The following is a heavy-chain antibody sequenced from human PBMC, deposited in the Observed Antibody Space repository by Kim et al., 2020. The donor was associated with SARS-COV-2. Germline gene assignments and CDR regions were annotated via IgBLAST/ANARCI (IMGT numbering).Heavy chain of an antibody. Sequence: SETLSLTCAVYGGSFSGYYWSWIRQPPGKGLEWIGEINHSGSTNYNPSLKSRVTISVDTSKNQFSLKLSSVTAADTAVYYCARGPAIVVVPAAKLGYYYYMDVWGKGTTVTVSS. CDR2: INHSGST. V-gene: IGHV4-34*01. CDR1: GGSFSGYY. CDR3: ARGPAIVVVPAAKLGYYYYMDV. J-gene: IGHJ6*03. D-gene: IGHD2-2*01.